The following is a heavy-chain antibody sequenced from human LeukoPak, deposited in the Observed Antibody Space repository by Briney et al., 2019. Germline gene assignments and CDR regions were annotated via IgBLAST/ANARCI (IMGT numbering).Heavy chain of an antibody. CDR3: ARQAPISAFSDYGGTNYYYYYGTDV. Sequence: SETLSLTCTVSGGSISSYYWSWIRQPPGKGLEWIGYIYYSGSTNYNPSLKSRVTISVDTSKNQFSLKLSSVTAADTAVYYCARQAPISAFSDYGGTNYYYYYGTDVWGQGTTVTVSS. V-gene: IGHV4-59*08. J-gene: IGHJ6*02. D-gene: IGHD4-23*01. CDR2: IYYSGST. CDR1: GGSISSYY.